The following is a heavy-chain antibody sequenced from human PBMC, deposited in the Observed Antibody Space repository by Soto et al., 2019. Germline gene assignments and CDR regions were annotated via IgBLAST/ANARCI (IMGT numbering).Heavy chain of an antibody. CDR3: AAGGTRWLHSPFDY. D-gene: IGHD1-1*01. CDR1: GHTRTELS. V-gene: IGHV1-24*01. Sequence: QVQLLQSGAEVKKPGASVKVSCKVSGHTRTELSMHWVRQAPGRGLEWMGGFDPEDGETIFAQKFQGRVTMTEDTSTDSTYMELTSLRSEDTAVYYCAAGGTRWLHSPFDYWGQGTLVTISS. J-gene: IGHJ4*02. CDR2: FDPEDGET.